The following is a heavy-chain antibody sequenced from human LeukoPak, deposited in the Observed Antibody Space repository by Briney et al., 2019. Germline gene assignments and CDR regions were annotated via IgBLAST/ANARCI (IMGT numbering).Heavy chain of an antibody. CDR1: GGSISSYY. V-gene: IGHV4-4*07. CDR2: IYTSGST. Sequence: SSEPLSLTCTVSGGSISSYYWSWIRQPAGKGLEWIGRIYTSGSTNYNPSLKSRVTISVDTSKNQLSLRLSSVTAADTAVYYCAREGGGAIDIWGQGTMVTVSS. CDR3: AREGGGAIDI. D-gene: IGHD3-16*01. J-gene: IGHJ3*02.